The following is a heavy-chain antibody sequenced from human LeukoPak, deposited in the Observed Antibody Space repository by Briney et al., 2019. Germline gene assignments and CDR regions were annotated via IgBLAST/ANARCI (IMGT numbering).Heavy chain of an antibody. CDR2: ISSSSSTI. D-gene: IGHD1-1*01. V-gene: IGHV3-48*02. CDR3: AQGYNWNDEGGY. Sequence: PGGSLRLSCAASGFTFSSYSMNWVRQAPGKGLEWVSYISSSSSTIYYADSVKGRFTISRDNAKNSLYLQMNSLRDEDTAVYYCAQGYNWNDEGGYWGQGTLVTVSS. J-gene: IGHJ4*02. CDR1: GFTFSSYS.